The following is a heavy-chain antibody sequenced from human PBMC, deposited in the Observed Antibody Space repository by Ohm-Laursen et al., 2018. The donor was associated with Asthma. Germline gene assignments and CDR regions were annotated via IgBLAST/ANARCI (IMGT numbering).Heavy chain of an antibody. CDR1: GGSISSGHYY. CDR3: ARDGRLRGSFDY. J-gene: IGHJ4*02. D-gene: IGHD3-10*01. V-gene: IGHV4-31*03. Sequence: TLSLTCIVSGGSISSGHYYWTWIRQHPGKGLEWIGNIHYSGSTIYNPSLESRLTISVDTSKNQFSLNLSSVTAADTALYYCARDGRLRGSFDYWGQGTLVTVSS. CDR2: IHYSGST.